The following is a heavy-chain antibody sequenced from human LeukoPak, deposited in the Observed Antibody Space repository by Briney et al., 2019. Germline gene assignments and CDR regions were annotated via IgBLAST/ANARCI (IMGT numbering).Heavy chain of an antibody. J-gene: IGHJ4*02. CDR1: GGSFSGYY. V-gene: IGHV4-34*01. D-gene: IGHD6-19*01. CDR2: INHSGST. Sequence: SETLSLTCAVYGGSFSGYYWSWIRQPPGKGLEWIGEINHSGSTNYNPSLKSRVTISVDTSKNQFSLKLSSVTAADTAVYYCARFQWLVHFDYWGQGTLVTVSS. CDR3: ARFQWLVHFDY.